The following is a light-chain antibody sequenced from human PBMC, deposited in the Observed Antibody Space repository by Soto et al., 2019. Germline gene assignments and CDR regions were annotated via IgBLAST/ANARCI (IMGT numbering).Light chain of an antibody. CDR1: SSDVGIYNY. CDR2: ELS. Sequence: QSVLTQPASGSGSPGQSIAISCTGSSSDVGIYNYVSWYQQHPGKVPKLIIYELSNRPSGVSNRFSGPNSGNTASLTISGLQAEDEADYYCSSYTTSSTRVFGTGTKVTVL. J-gene: IGLJ1*01. V-gene: IGLV2-14*01. CDR3: SSYTTSSTRV.